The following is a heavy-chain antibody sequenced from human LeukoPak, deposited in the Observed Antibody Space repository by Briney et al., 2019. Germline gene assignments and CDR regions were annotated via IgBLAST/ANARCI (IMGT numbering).Heavy chain of an antibody. CDR1: GFTFSSYA. CDR2: ISGSGGST. CDR3: IASGGWYGSRYFDY. D-gene: IGHD6-19*01. V-gene: IGHV3-23*01. Sequence: GGSLRLSCAASGFTFSSYAMSWVRQAPGKGLEWVSAISGSGGSTYYADSVKGRFTISRDNSKNTLYLQMNSLRAEDTAVYYCIASGGWYGSRYFDYWGQGTLVTVSS. J-gene: IGHJ4*02.